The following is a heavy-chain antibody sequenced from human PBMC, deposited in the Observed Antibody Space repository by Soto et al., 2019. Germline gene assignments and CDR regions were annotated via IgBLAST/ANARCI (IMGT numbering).Heavy chain of an antibody. J-gene: IGHJ4*02. CDR2: ISYDGRDE. D-gene: IGHD5-12*01. Sequence: QVQLVESGGGVVQPGRSLRLSCTASGFTFSNYAIHWVRQAPGKGLEWVALISYDGRDEYYADSVKGRFTISRDNSKNTRYLQMNSLRAEDTGMFYCARDSRTDGYKYDYFDYWGQGTLVTVSS. CDR3: ARDSRTDGYKYDYFDY. V-gene: IGHV3-30*04. CDR1: GFTFSNYA.